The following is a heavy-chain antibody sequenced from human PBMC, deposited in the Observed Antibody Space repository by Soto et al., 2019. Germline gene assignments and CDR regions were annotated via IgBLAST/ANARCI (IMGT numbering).Heavy chain of an antibody. CDR2: ISYDGSNK. Sequence: RLSCAASGFTFSSYGMHWVRQAPGKGLEWVAVISYDGSNKYYADSVKGRFTISRDNSKNTLYLQMNSLRAEDTAVYYCAKSGYSSGWYLDYWGQGTLVTVSS. V-gene: IGHV3-30*18. D-gene: IGHD6-19*01. CDR3: AKSGYSSGWYLDY. CDR1: GFTFSSYG. J-gene: IGHJ4*02.